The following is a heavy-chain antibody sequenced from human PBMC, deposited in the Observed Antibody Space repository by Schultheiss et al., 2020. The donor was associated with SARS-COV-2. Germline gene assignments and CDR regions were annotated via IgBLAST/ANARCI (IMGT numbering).Heavy chain of an antibody. CDR3: ARDSQRGVGAAGY. V-gene: IGHV3-33*01. J-gene: IGHJ4*02. D-gene: IGHD1-26*01. CDR1: GFTFSSYG. CDR2: IWYDGSNK. Sequence: GESLKISCAASGFTFSSYGMHWVRQAPGKGLEWVAVIWYDGSNKYYADSVKGRFTISRDNSKNTLYLQMNSLRAEDTAVYYCARDSQRGVGAAGYWGQGAPVTVSS.